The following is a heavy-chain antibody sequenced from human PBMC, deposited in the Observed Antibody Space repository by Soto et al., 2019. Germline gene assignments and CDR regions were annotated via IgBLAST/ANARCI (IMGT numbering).Heavy chain of an antibody. V-gene: IGHV1-2*02. D-gene: IGHD5-18*01. CDR1: GYTFTGYY. J-gene: IGHJ4*02. Sequence: GASVKVSCKASGYTFTGYYMHWVRQAPGQGLEWMGWINPNSGGTNYAQKFQGRVTMTRDTSISTAYMELSRLRSDDTAVYYCARDWHGPYSYGLYYFDYWGQGTLVTVSS. CDR3: ARDWHGPYSYGLYYFDY. CDR2: INPNSGGT.